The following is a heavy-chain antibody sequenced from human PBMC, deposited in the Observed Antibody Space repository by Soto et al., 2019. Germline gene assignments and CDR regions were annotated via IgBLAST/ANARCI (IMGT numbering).Heavy chain of an antibody. J-gene: IGHJ3*02. Sequence: QVQLQESGPGLVKPSQTLSLTCTVSGGSISSGDYYWSWIRQPPGKGLEWIGYIYYSGSTYYNPSLKSRVTISVDTSKNHFSLKLSSVTAADTAVYYCARVLDYGDYEVFGDAFDIWGQGTMVTVSS. CDR1: GGSISSGDYY. CDR3: ARVLDYGDYEVFGDAFDI. D-gene: IGHD4-17*01. V-gene: IGHV4-30-4*01. CDR2: IYYSGST.